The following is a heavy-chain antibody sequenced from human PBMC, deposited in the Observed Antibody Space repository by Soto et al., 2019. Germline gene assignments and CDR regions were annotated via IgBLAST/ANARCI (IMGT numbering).Heavy chain of an antibody. V-gene: IGHV3-30-3*01. Sequence: QVQLVESGGGVVQPGRSLRLSCAASGFTFSSYAMHWVRQAPGKGLEWVAVISYDGSNKYYADSVKGRFTISRDNSKNTLYLQMKSLRAEDTAVYYCARECFHPPLGMDVWGQGTTVTVSS. D-gene: IGHD3-16*01. J-gene: IGHJ6*02. CDR2: ISYDGSNK. CDR1: GFTFSSYA. CDR3: ARECFHPPLGMDV.